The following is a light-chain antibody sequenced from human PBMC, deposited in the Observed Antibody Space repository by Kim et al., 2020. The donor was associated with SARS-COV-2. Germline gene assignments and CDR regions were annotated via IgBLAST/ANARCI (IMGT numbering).Light chain of an antibody. Sequence: DIQMTQSPSSLSASVGDRVTITCRASQTISTYLNWYQQKPGKAPKLLIYAASTLQSGDPSRFSGSGSGTDFTLTISSLQPEDFATYYCQQSYNTPPTFGQGTKLEI. CDR1: QTISTY. CDR3: QQSYNTPPT. J-gene: IGKJ2*01. CDR2: AAS. V-gene: IGKV1-39*01.